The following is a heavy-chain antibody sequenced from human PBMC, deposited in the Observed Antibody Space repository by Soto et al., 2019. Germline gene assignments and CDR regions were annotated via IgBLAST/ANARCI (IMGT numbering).Heavy chain of an antibody. J-gene: IGHJ4*02. CDR3: ARGWGRIFDY. V-gene: IGHV4-34*01. CDR1: GGSFSGYY. Sequence: QVQLQQWGAGLLKPSETLSLTCAVYGGSFSGYYWNWIRQPPGKGLAWIGEINHSGSTNYNPSRKSRVTLSVDTSKNQFSLKLSSVTAADTAVYYCARGWGRIFDYWGQGTLVTVSS. D-gene: IGHD7-27*01. CDR2: INHSGST.